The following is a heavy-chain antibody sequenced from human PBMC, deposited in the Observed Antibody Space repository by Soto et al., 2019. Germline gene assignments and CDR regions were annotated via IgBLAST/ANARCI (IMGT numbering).Heavy chain of an antibody. CDR1: GYTFTSYA. CDR2: INAGNGNT. V-gene: IGHV1-3*01. CDR3: ARGGTPLYVSGSYYNVFYYYGMDG. J-gene: IGHJ6*02. Sequence: QVLLVQSGSEVKKPGASVKVSCKTSGYTFTSYAMHWVRQAPGQRLEWMGWINAGNGNTKYSQKFQGRVTITRETSASPTNMQLRSLRSEDTAVYYCARGGTPLYVSGSYYNVFYYYGMDGWGQGTTVTVSS. D-gene: IGHD3-10*01.